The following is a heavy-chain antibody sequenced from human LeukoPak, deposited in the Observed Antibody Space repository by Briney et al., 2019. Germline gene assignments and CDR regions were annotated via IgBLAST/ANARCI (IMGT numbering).Heavy chain of an antibody. Sequence: ASVKVSCKASGGTFNSFALSWVRQAPGQGLEWMGGIIPIYPTTEYAQKFQGRVTITADESTSTAYMELSSLRSEDTAVYYCARGGYSYGLDYYYYMDVWGKGTTVTVSS. CDR1: GGTFNSFA. D-gene: IGHD5-18*01. V-gene: IGHV1-69*13. J-gene: IGHJ6*03. CDR3: ARGGYSYGLDYYYYMDV. CDR2: IIPIYPTT.